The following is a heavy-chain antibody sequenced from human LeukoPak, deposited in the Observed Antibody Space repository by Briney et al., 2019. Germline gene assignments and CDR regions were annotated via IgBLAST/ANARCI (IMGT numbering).Heavy chain of an antibody. CDR2: IYYSGTT. J-gene: IGHJ4*02. D-gene: IGHD6-13*01. V-gene: IGHV4-30-4*01. Sequence: PSQTLSLTCTVSGGSLSSSDHYWSWIRQPPGKGLEWIAYIYYSGTTYYNPSLLSRVSISVDTSKSQFSLKLSSVTAADTAVYYCARGDSSSWSFKIWGQGTLVTVSS. CDR1: GGSLSSSDHY. CDR3: ARGDSSSWSFKI.